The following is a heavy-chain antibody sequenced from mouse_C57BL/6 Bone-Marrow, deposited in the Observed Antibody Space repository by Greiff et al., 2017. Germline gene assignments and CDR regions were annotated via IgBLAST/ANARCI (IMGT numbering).Heavy chain of an antibody. CDR3: TPCYCGSSYWYVDV. CDR2: IDPENGDT. Sequence: VQLQQSGAELVRPGASVKLSCTASGFTITDDYMHWVKQRPEQGLEWIGWIDPENGDTDYASKFQGKATITADTSSNTAYLQLSSLSSEDTAVYYWTPCYCGSSYWYVDVWGTGTTVTVSS. D-gene: IGHD1-1*01. CDR1: GFTITDDY. V-gene: IGHV14-4*01. J-gene: IGHJ1*03.